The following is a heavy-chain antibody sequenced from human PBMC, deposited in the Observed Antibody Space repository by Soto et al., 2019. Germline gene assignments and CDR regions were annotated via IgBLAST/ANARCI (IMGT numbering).Heavy chain of an antibody. CDR3: ARDGAATLSDY. V-gene: IGHV4-59*01. CDR2: IYNSGST. J-gene: IGHJ4*02. Sequence: QVQLQESGPGLVKPSETLSLTCTVSGGSISNYYCSWIRQPPGKGLEWIGYIYNSGSTNYHPSLKSRVTIAVDTSKNQFSLKLRSVTAADTAVYYCARDGAATLSDYWGQGTLVTVSS. CDR1: GGSISNYY. D-gene: IGHD2-15*01.